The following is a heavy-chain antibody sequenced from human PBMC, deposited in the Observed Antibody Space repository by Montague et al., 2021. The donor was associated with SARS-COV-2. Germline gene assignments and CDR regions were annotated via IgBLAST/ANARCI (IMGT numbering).Heavy chain of an antibody. Sequence: SETLSLTCTVSGGSISSFYWSWFRQPLGKGLEWIGYISDSGSTNYNPSLTSRVTMSVDTSKNQFSLKVNSVTAADTAVYYCARHCSATLPAVYWGQGTLVTVSS. CDR2: ISDSGST. CDR3: ARHCSATLPAVY. V-gene: IGHV4-59*08. CDR1: GGSISSFY. D-gene: IGHD2-15*01. J-gene: IGHJ4*02.